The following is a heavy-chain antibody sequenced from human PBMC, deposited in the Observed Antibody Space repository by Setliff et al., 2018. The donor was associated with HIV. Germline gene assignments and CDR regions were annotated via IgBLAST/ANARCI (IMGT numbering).Heavy chain of an antibody. CDR3: ARFDYGDYRFDY. D-gene: IGHD4-17*01. CDR2: IYHTGIT. J-gene: IGHJ4*02. Sequence: SETLSLTCTVSGGSITRTPYYWGWIRQPPGKGLEWIGSIYHTGITYCNPSLKSRVTISVDTSKNDFSLKLSSVTAADTAVYYCARFDYGDYRFDYWGQGTLVTVSS. CDR1: GGSITRTPYY. V-gene: IGHV4-39*02.